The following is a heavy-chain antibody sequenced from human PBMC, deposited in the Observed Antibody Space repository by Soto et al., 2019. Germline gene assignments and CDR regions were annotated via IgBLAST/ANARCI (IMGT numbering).Heavy chain of an antibody. CDR3: AKERGYCSSTSCYKGGPLNY. CDR2: ISYDGSNK. J-gene: IGHJ4*02. V-gene: IGHV3-30*18. CDR1: GFTFSSYG. D-gene: IGHD2-2*02. Sequence: QVQLVESGGGVVQPGRSLRLSCAASGFTFSSYGMHWVRQAPGKGLEWVAVISYDGSNKYYADSVKGRFTISRDNSKNTLYLQMNSRRAEDTAVYYCAKERGYCSSTSCYKGGPLNYWGQGTLVTVSS.